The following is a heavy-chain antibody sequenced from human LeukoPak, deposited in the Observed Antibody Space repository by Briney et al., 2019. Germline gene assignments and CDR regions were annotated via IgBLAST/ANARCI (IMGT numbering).Heavy chain of an antibody. J-gene: IGHJ4*02. CDR1: GFTFSSYS. CDR2: ISSSGSTI. D-gene: IGHD3-22*01. Sequence: PGGSLRLSCAASGFTFSSYSMNWVRQAPGKGLEWVSYISSSGSTIYYADSVKGRFTISRDNAKNSLYLQMNSLRDEDTAVYYCARDPLNYYDSRDCDYRGQGTLVTVSS. V-gene: IGHV3-48*02. CDR3: ARDPLNYYDSRDCDY.